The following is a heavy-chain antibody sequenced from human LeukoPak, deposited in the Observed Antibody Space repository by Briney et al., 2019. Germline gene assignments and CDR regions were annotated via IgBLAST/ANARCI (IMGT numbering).Heavy chain of an antibody. CDR2: LYTNGDT. CDR1: GGSINTYY. Sequence: SETLSLACSVSGGSINTYYWNWIRQAAGKGLEWIGRLYTNGDTKYNPSLKSRVTMSIDTSKNQFSLKLTSVTAADTAVYYCARDNNWNTPRFDSWGQGTLVTVSS. D-gene: IGHD1-1*01. J-gene: IGHJ4*02. CDR3: ARDNNWNTPRFDS. V-gene: IGHV4-4*07.